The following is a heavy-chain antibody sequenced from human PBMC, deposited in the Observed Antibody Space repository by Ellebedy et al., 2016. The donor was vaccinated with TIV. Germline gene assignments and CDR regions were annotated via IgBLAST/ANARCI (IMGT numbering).Heavy chain of an antibody. CDR2: FHPEDGDT. Sequence: ASVKVSXXVSGDTVTEVSVHWVRHARGKGLEWMGGFHPEDGDTIYEPNFQGRISMTEDPSTYTAYMELTSLRPDDTAIYYCGRGVKTFDPWGQGTLVTVSS. CDR3: GRGVKTFDP. CDR1: GDTVTEVS. J-gene: IGHJ5*02. V-gene: IGHV1-24*01.